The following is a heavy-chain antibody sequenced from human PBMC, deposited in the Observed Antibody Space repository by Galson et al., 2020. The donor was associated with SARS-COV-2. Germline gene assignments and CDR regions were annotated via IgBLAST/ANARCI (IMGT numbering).Heavy chain of an antibody. CDR2: IWYDGSNK. J-gene: IGHJ3*02. V-gene: IGHV3-33*01. CDR3: ARDTRGLRYFDWGNGDAFDI. Sequence: GGSLRLSCAASGFTFSSYGMHWVRQAPGKGLEWVAVIWYDGSNKYYADSVKGRFTISRDNSKNTLYLQMNSLRAEDTAVYYCARDTRGLRYFDWGNGDAFDIWGQGTMVTVSS. CDR1: GFTFSSYG. D-gene: IGHD3-9*01.